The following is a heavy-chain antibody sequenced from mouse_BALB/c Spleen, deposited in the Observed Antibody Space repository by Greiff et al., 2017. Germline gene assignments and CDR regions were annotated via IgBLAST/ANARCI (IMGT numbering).Heavy chain of an antibody. CDR3: ARGNLLPGAMDY. J-gene: IGHJ4*01. CDR2: ISSGGRT. V-gene: IGHV5-6-5*01. Sequence: EVKVVESGGGLVKPGGSLKLSCAASGFTFSSYAMSWVRQTPEKRLEWVASISSGGRTYYPDSVKGRFTISRDNARNILYLQMSSLRSEDTAMYYCARGNLLPGAMDYWGQGTSVTVSS. D-gene: IGHD1-1*01. CDR1: GFTFSSYA.